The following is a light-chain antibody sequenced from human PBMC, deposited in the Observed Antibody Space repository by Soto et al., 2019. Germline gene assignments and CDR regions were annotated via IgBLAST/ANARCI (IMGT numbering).Light chain of an antibody. CDR2: SAS. Sequence: AIRMTQSPSSFSASTGDRVTVTCRASQAISNYLAWYQQKPGKAPNLLIYSASTLQSGGPSRFSGSGSVTDFTLTISSLQSEDFATYYCQQYYSYPPTFGQGTKVEIK. J-gene: IGKJ1*01. V-gene: IGKV1-8*01. CDR1: QAISNY. CDR3: QQYYSYPPT.